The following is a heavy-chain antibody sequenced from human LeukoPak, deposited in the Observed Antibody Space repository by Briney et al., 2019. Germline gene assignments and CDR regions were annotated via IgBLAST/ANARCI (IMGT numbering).Heavy chain of an antibody. CDR2: ISYDGTNK. V-gene: IGHV3-30*18. J-gene: IGHJ4*02. Sequence: TGGSLRLSCAASGFTFSNYGMHWVRQAPGKGLEWVADISYDGTNKYYADSVKGRFTISRDNSKNTLYLEMNSLRAEDTAVFYCAKDSTRDYYYFDYWGQGTLVTVSS. CDR1: GFTFSNYG. D-gene: IGHD2-2*01. CDR3: AKDSTRDYYYFDY.